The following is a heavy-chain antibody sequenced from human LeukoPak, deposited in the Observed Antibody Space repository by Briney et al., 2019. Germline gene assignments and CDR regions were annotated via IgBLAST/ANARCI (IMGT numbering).Heavy chain of an antibody. D-gene: IGHD3-10*01. CDR3: ARDRWGRGDWFDP. Sequence: SVKVSCKASGGAFSSYAISWVRQAPGQGLEWMGGIIPIFGTANYAQKFQGRVTITADESTSTAYMELSSLRSEDTAVYYCARDRWGRGDWFDPWGQGTLVTVSS. J-gene: IGHJ5*02. CDR1: GGAFSSYA. CDR2: IIPIFGTA. V-gene: IGHV1-69*13.